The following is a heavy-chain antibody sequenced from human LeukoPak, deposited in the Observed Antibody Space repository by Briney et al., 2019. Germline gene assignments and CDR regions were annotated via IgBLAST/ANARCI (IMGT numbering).Heavy chain of an antibody. CDR3: ARDRRIAAAGPFDY. CDR1: GGTFSSYA. Sequence: GASVKVSCKASGGTFSSYAISWVRQAPGQGLEWMGGIIPIFGTANYAQKFQGRVTITADESTSTAYMELSSLRPEDTAVYYCARDRRIAAAGPFDYWGQGTLVTVSS. V-gene: IGHV1-69*13. D-gene: IGHD6-13*01. CDR2: IIPIFGTA. J-gene: IGHJ4*02.